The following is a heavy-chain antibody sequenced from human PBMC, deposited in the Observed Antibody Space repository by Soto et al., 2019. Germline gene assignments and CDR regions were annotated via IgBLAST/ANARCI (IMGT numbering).Heavy chain of an antibody. J-gene: IGHJ6*03. V-gene: IGHV4-34*01. CDR3: ARGPGYCSSTSCYGYYYYYMEV. CDR2: INHSGST. Sequence: SETLSLTCAVYGGSFSGYYWSWIRQPPGKGLEWIGEINHSGSTNYNPSLKSRVTISVDTSKNQFSLKLSSVTAADTAVYYCARGPGYCSSTSCYGYYYYYMEVWGKGTTVTVSS. CDR1: GGSFSGYY. D-gene: IGHD2-2*01.